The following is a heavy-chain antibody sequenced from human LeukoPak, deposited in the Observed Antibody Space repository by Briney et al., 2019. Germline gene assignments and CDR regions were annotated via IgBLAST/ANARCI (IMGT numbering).Heavy chain of an antibody. CDR1: GFILSDYY. Sequence: GGSLRLSCAASGFILSDYYMNWIRQAPGKGLEWVAYISTNDRTTYYADSVKGRFTISRDNAKNSLYLQMNSLRAEDTAVYYCARESYTSGYYYDYWGQGTLVTVSS. D-gene: IGHD3-22*01. CDR2: ISTNDRTT. J-gene: IGHJ4*02. CDR3: ARESYTSGYYYDY. V-gene: IGHV3-11*04.